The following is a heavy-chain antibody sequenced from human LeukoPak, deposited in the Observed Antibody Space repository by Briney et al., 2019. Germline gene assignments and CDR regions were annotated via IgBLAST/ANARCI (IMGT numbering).Heavy chain of an antibody. D-gene: IGHD7-27*01. CDR3: ARDLAWGAFDY. V-gene: IGHV3-23*01. CDR2: VSPPGGGT. CDR1: GFSFSNHG. J-gene: IGHJ4*02. Sequence: GGSLRLSCAASGFSFSNHGMNWVRQAPGKGLEWLSGVSPPGGGTYYADSVEGRFTISRDDSKNTLSLQMNSLRVEDTAVYYCARDLAWGAFDYWGQGTLVTVSS.